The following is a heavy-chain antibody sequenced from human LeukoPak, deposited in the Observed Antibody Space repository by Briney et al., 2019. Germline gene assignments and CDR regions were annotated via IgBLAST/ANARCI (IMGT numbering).Heavy chain of an antibody. J-gene: IGHJ4*02. Sequence: PGGSLRLSCAASGFTVSRNYMSWVRQAPGKGLEWVSVLYSDGSTYHADSVKGRFTISRDNSKNTLYLQMNSLRAEDTAVYYCARDHLVDGFDYWGQGTLVTVSS. CDR2: LYSDGST. CDR1: GFTVSRNY. V-gene: IGHV3-53*01. D-gene: IGHD2-15*01. CDR3: ARDHLVDGFDY.